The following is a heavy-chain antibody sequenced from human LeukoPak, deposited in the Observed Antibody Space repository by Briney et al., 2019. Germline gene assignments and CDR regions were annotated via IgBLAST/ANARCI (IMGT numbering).Heavy chain of an antibody. Sequence: ASVKVSCKASGYTFTTYDINWVRQATGQGLEWMGWMDPNSGNTGYAQKFQGRVTMTRNTSIRTAYMELSSLRSEDTAVYYCASTYYYDSADFRTLYGMDVWGQGTTVTVSS. D-gene: IGHD3-22*01. V-gene: IGHV1-8*01. CDR3: ASTYYYDSADFRTLYGMDV. CDR1: GYTFTTYD. J-gene: IGHJ6*02. CDR2: MDPNSGNT.